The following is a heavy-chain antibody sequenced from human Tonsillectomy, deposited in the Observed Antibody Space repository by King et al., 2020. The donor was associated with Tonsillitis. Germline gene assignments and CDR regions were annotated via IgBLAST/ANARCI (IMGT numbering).Heavy chain of an antibody. D-gene: IGHD2-15*01. J-gene: IGHJ3*02. CDR3: ARDFESSGGNAFDI. CDR2: IIPIFGTA. Sequence: QLVQSGAEVKKPRSSVKVSCKASGGTFRSYAISWVRQAPGQGREWMGGIIPIFGTANYAQKFQGRVTITADKSTSTAYMELSILRSEDTAVYYCARDFESSGGNAFDIWGQGTMVTVSS. V-gene: IGHV1-69*14. CDR1: GGTFRSYA.